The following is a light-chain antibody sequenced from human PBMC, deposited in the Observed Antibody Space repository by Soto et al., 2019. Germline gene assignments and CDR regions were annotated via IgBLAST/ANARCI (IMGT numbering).Light chain of an antibody. J-gene: IGKJ1*01. CDR2: DAS. V-gene: IGKV3-11*01. Sequence: EIVLTQSPATLSLSPGERATLSCRASQSVSNFLAWFQQKPGRAPRLLIYDASSRATGIPARFSGSGSGTDFTLTISSLEPEDFAVYYCQQFHNWPRTFGQGTKVDIK. CDR1: QSVSNF. CDR3: QQFHNWPRT.